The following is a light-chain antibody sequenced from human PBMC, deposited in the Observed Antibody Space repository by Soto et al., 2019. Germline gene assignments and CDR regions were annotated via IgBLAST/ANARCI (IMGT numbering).Light chain of an antibody. J-gene: IGLJ2*01. V-gene: IGLV2-8*01. Sequence: QSVLTQPPSASGSPGQSVTISCTGTSSDIGGYNYVSWYQQHPGKAPKLMIYEVSKRPSGVPDRFSGSKSGNTASLTVSGLQAEDEADYYCSSHAGSNSHVVFGGGTQLTVL. CDR1: SSDIGGYNY. CDR3: SSHAGSNSHVV. CDR2: EVS.